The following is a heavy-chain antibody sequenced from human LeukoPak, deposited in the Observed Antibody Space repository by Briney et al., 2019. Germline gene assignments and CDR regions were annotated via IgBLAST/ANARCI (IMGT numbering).Heavy chain of an antibody. D-gene: IGHD2-2*01. Sequence: GASVKVSCTASGGTFSSYTISWVRQAPGQGLEWMGRIIPILGIANYAQKFQGRVTITADKSTSTAYMELSSLRSEDTAVYYCARDRYCSSTSCYGGYYYYAMDVWGQGTTVTVSS. CDR2: IIPILGIA. CDR3: ARDRYCSSTSCYGGYYYYAMDV. V-gene: IGHV1-69*04. CDR1: GGTFSSYT. J-gene: IGHJ6*02.